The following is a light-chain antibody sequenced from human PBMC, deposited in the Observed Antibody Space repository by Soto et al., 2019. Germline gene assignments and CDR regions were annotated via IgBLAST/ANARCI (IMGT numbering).Light chain of an antibody. CDR3: QQSDSTPIT. J-gene: IGKJ5*01. CDR1: QSISNY. V-gene: IGKV1-39*01. CDR2: TAS. Sequence: DIQMTQSPSSLSASVGDRVTITCRASQSISNYLNWYQQKPGKAPKLLIYTASSLQSGVPSRFSGSGSGTDSTLTISSLQPEDFATYYCQQSDSTPITFGQGTRLEIK.